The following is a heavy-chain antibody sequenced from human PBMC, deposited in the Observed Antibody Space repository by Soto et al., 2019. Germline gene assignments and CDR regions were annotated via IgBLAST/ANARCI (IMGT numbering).Heavy chain of an antibody. CDR1: GGTFNKYA. D-gene: IGHD2-15*01. V-gene: IGHV1-69*01. CDR2: IIPVYGTP. CDR3: SIVTAYGMDV. Sequence: QVQLEQSGAEVKKPGSSLKVSCKATGGTFNKYAISWVRQAPGQGREWMAGIIPVYGTPNYAQPFQNRVTIIADESTTTAYMEVNHLTSEDTAIYYCSIVTAYGMDVWGPGTTVSVSS. J-gene: IGHJ6*02.